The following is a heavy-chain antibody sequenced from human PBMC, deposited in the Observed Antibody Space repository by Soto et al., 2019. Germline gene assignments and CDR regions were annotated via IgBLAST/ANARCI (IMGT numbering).Heavy chain of an antibody. J-gene: IGHJ5*02. D-gene: IGHD2-15*01. V-gene: IGHV3-23*01. Sequence: GGSLRLSCAASGFTFSSYAMSWVRQAPGKGLEWVSAISGSGGSTYYADSVKGRFTISRDNSKNTLYLQMNSLRAEDTAVYYCAKDLGRVVVVVAAGRPWGQGTLVTVSS. CDR3: AKDLGRVVVVVAAGRP. CDR1: GFTFSSYA. CDR2: ISGSGGST.